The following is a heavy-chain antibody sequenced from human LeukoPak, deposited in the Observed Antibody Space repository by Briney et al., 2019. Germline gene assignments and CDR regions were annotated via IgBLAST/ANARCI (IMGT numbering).Heavy chain of an antibody. Sequence: ASVKVSCKASGGTFSSYAISWVRQAPGQGLEWMGGIIPIFGTANYAQKFQGRVTITADKSTSTAYMELSSLRSEDTAAYYCARVSTTGTTYYYYYMDVWGKGTTVTVSS. CDR3: ARVSTTGTTYYYYYMDV. D-gene: IGHD1-1*01. CDR1: GGTFSSYA. J-gene: IGHJ6*03. CDR2: IIPIFGTA. V-gene: IGHV1-69*06.